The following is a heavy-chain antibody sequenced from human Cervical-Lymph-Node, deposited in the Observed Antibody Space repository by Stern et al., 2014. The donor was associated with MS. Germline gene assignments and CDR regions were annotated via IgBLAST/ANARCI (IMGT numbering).Heavy chain of an antibody. CDR3: ARVARIAAETFDY. CDR1: GGSISSYY. CDR2: IYYSGST. V-gene: IGHV4-59*01. J-gene: IGHJ4*02. D-gene: IGHD6-13*01. Sequence: QVQLQQSGPGLVKPSETLSLTCTVSGGSISSYYWSWIRQPPGKGLEWIGYIYYSGSTNYNPSLKSRVTISVDTSKNQFSLKLSSVTAADTAVYYCARVARIAAETFDYWGQGTLVTVSS.